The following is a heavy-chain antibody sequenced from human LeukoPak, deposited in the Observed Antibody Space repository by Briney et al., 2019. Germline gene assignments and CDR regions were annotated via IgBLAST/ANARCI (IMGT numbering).Heavy chain of an antibody. CDR1: GGSISSSSYY. D-gene: IGHD2-2*01. Sequence: SETLSLTCTVSGGSISSSSYYWGWIRQPPGKGLEWIGSIYYSGSTYYNPSLKSRVTISVDTSKNQFSLKLSSVTAADTAVYYCARASCSSTSCYLIGPFDYWGQGTLVTVSS. V-gene: IGHV4-39*07. J-gene: IGHJ4*02. CDR2: IYYSGST. CDR3: ARASCSSTSCYLIGPFDY.